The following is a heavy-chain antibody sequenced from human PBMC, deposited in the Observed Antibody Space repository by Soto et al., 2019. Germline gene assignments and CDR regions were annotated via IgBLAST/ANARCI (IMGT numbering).Heavy chain of an antibody. CDR1: GFTFSSYA. D-gene: IGHD4-17*01. J-gene: IGHJ4*02. CDR2: ISGSGGDT. V-gene: IGHV3-23*01. CDR3: AKGLSTVTPYYFEY. Sequence: PGGSLRLSCAASGFTFSSYAMSWVRQAPGKGLEWVSTISGSGGDTYYADSVKGRFTISRENSENTLYLQMSSLRAEDTAVYYCAKGLSTVTPYYFEYWGQGTLVTVSS.